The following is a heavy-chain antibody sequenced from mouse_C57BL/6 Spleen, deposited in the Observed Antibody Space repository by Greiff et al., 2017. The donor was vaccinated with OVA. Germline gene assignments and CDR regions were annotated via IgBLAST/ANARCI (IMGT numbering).Heavy chain of an antibody. V-gene: IGHV10-1*01. CDR1: GFSFNTYA. CDR3: VRHAAGYYGLFDY. CDR2: IRSKSNNYAT. D-gene: IGHD1-2*01. J-gene: IGHJ2*01. Sequence: EVKVVESGGGLVQPKGSLKLSCAASGFSFNTYAMNWVRQAPGKGLEWVARIRSKSNNYATYYADSVKDRFTISRDDSESMLYLQMNNLKTEDTAMYYCVRHAAGYYGLFDYWGQGTTLTVSS.